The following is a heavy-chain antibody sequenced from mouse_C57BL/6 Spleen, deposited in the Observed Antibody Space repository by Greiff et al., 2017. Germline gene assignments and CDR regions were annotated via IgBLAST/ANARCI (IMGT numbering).Heavy chain of an antibody. CDR3: ARGGELSYWYFDV. V-gene: IGHV5-16*01. CDR1: GFTFSDYY. CDR2: INYDGSST. Sequence: EVKLMESEGGLVQPGSSMKLSCTASGFTFSDYYMAWVRQVPEKGLEWVANINYDGSSTYYLDSLKSRFIISRDTAKNILYLQMSSLKSEDTATYYCARGGELSYWYFDVWGTGTTVTVSS. J-gene: IGHJ1*03. D-gene: IGHD6-2*01.